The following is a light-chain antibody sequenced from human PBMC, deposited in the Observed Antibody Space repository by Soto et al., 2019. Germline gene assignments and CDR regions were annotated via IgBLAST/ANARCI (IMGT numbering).Light chain of an antibody. J-gene: IGKJ5*01. Sequence: DMQITQSPSSVSASVGERVSITCRASQGINSWLAWYQKKPGRAPKLLIYAASSLQNGVPSRFSGSESGTDFTLTISNLQPEDCAIYFCQKANSFPITFGQGTRLEIK. CDR2: AAS. CDR1: QGINSW. CDR3: QKANSFPIT. V-gene: IGKV1-12*01.